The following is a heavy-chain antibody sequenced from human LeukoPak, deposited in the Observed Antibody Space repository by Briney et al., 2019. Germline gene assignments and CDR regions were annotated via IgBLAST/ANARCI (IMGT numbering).Heavy chain of an antibody. CDR3: AKDKRSTENLFFDY. J-gene: IGHJ4*02. V-gene: IGHV3-43*01. D-gene: IGHD1-14*01. CDR1: GFTFDDYT. CDR2: ISWDGDST. Sequence: GGSLRLCCAASGFTFDDYTMHWVRQAPGKGLEWVSLISWDGDSTYYADSVKGRFTISRDNSKNSLYLQMNSLRTEDTALYYCAKDKRSTENLFFDYWGQGTLVTVSS.